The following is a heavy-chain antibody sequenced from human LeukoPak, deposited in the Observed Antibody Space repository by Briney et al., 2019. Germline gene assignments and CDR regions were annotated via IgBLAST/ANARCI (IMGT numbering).Heavy chain of an antibody. CDR2: IYSGGST. D-gene: IGHD3-22*01. Sequence: GGSLRLSCAASGFTVSSNYMSWVRQAPGKGLEWVSVIYSGGSTYYADSVKGRFTISRDNSKNTLYLQMNSLRAEDTAGYYCARDSDSSGYYYFDYWGQGTLVTVSS. CDR3: ARDSDSSGYYYFDY. V-gene: IGHV3-66*01. CDR1: GFTVSSNY. J-gene: IGHJ4*02.